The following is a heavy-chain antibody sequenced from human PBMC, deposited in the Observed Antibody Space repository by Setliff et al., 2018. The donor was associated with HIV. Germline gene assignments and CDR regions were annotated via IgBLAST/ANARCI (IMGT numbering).Heavy chain of an antibody. D-gene: IGHD3-22*01. J-gene: IGHJ6*03. CDR1: GGSISSGSYY. Sequence: KPSETLSLTCTVSGGSISSGSYYWSWIRQPAGKGLEWIGRIYTSGSTNYNPSLKSRVTISVDTSKNQFSLKRSSVTAADTAVYYCARVGWSGYYYDYYYYYYMDVWGKGTTVTVSS. CDR3: ARVGWSGYYYDYYYYYYMDV. V-gene: IGHV4-61*02. CDR2: IYTSGST.